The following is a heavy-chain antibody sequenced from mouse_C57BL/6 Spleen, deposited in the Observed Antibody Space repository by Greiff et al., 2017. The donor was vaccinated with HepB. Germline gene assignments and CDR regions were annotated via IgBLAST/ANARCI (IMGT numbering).Heavy chain of an antibody. V-gene: IGHV1-53*01. CDR2: INPSNGGT. CDR1: GYTFTSYW. CDR3: AIKGYGSSPAWFAY. Sequence: VQLQQSGTELVKPGASVKLSCKASGYTFTSYWMHWVKQRPGQGLEWIGNINPSNGGTNYNEKFKGKATLTVDKSSSTAYMQLSSLTSEDSAVYYCAIKGYGSSPAWFAYWGQGTLVTVSA. J-gene: IGHJ3*01. D-gene: IGHD1-1*01.